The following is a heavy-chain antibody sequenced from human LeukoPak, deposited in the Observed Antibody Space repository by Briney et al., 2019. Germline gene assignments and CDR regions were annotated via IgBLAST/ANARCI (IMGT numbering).Heavy chain of an antibody. Sequence: SETLSLTCAVYGVSFSGYYWSWIRQPPGQGLEWIGEINHSGSTNYNPSLKSRVTISVDTSKNQFSLKLSSVTAADTAVYYCARGRWDCSGGSCYIGYFDLWGRGTLVTVSS. CDR3: ARGRWDCSGGSCYIGYFDL. D-gene: IGHD2-15*01. CDR1: GVSFSGYY. CDR2: INHSGST. J-gene: IGHJ2*01. V-gene: IGHV4-34*01.